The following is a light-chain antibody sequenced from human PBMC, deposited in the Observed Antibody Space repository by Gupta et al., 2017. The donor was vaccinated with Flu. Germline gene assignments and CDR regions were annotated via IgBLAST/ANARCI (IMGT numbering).Light chain of an antibody. V-gene: IGLV3-21*02. CDR2: DDS. J-gene: IGLJ1*01. CDR1: NIGTIG. Sequence: SYVLTQPPSVSVAPGQTARITCGADNIGTIGVHWYQQKPGQAPVLVMCDDSDRPSGIPERFSGANSGNTATLTISRVEAGDEADYDCQVWDSNSDHREVFGPGTRVTVL. CDR3: QVWDSNSDHREV.